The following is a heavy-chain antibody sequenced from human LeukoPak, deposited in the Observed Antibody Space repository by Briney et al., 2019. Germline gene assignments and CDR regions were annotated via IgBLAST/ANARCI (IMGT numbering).Heavy chain of an antibody. D-gene: IGHD5-18*01. CDR2: INHSGST. CDR3: ARKGYTIGSFDY. Sequence: NSSETLSLTCAVYGGSFSGYYWSWIRQPPGKGLEWIGEINHSGSTNYNPSLKSRVTISVDTSKNQFSLKLSSVTAADTAVYYCARKGYTIGSFDYWGQGTLVTVSS. J-gene: IGHJ4*02. CDR1: GGSFSGYY. V-gene: IGHV4-34*01.